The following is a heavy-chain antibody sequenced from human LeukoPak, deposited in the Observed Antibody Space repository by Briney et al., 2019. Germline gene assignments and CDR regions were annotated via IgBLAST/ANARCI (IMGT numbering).Heavy chain of an antibody. Sequence: SETLSLTCTVSGASITSKAYFWGWIRRPPGKGLEWVGTLSYDGSAYYNTSLRSRVTISVDTSKSQFSLKVTSVTAADTAVYFCARGLVDYELPKGYIDYWGRGTLVTVSS. CDR3: ARGLVDYELPKGYIDY. V-gene: IGHV4-39*07. J-gene: IGHJ4*02. D-gene: IGHD3-22*01. CDR1: GASITSKAYF. CDR2: LSYDGSA.